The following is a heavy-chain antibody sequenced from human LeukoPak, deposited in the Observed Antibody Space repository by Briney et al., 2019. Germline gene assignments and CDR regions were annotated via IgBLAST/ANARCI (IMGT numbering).Heavy chain of an antibody. CDR2: FDPEDGET. V-gene: IGHV1-24*01. D-gene: IGHD3-3*01. CDR3: AKRSVDYDFWSGVDY. CDR1: GYTLTELS. Sequence: ASVKVSCKVSGYTLTELSMHWVRQAPGKGLEWMGGFDPEDGETIYAQKFQGRVTMTEDTSTDTAYMELSSLRAEDTAVYYCAKRSVDYDFWSGVDYWGQGTLVTVSS. J-gene: IGHJ4*02.